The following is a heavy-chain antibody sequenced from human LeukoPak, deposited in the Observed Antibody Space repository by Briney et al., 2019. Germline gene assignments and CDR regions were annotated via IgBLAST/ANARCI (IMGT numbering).Heavy chain of an antibody. V-gene: IGHV3-23*01. CDR2: IIGSGGST. CDR3: AKDGRLYGSGSRHDFQH. CDR1: GFILSDYG. Sequence: AGRSLRLSCAAYGFILSDYGMHWVRQAPGKGLEWVSAIIGSGGSTYYADSVKGRFTISRDNSKNTLYLQMNSLRAEDTAVYYCAKDGRLYGSGSRHDFQHWGQGTLVTVSS. J-gene: IGHJ1*01. D-gene: IGHD3-10*01.